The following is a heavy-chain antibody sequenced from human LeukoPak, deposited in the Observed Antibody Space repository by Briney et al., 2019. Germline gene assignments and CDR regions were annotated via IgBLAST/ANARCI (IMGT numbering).Heavy chain of an antibody. J-gene: IGHJ4*02. D-gene: IGHD4-17*01. CDR1: GFTFSSYG. CDR2: IRYDGSNE. V-gene: IGHV3-30*02. Sequence: GGSLRLSCAASGFTFSSYGMHWVRQAPGKGLEWVAFIRYDGSNEYYADSVKGRFTISRDNSKNTLYLQMNSLRAEDTAVYYCAKGGYGDYEGFDYWGQGTLVTVSS. CDR3: AKGGYGDYEGFDY.